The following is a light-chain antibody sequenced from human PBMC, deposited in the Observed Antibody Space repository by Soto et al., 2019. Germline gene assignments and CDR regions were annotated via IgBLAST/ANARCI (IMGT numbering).Light chain of an antibody. CDR1: QSVSSSY. Sequence: EIVLTQSPGTLSLSPGERATLSCRASQSVSSSYLAWYQQKPGRAPRLLIYGASGRATGIPDRFSGSGSGTDFTLTISRLEPEDFAVYYCQQYGSSRGFTFGPGTKVDIK. J-gene: IGKJ3*01. V-gene: IGKV3-20*01. CDR2: GAS. CDR3: QQYGSSRGFT.